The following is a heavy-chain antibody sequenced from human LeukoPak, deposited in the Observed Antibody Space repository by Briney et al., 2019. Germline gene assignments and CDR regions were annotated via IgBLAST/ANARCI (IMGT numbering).Heavy chain of an antibody. J-gene: IGHJ3*02. V-gene: IGHV4-39*07. CDR1: GGSISSRTYY. D-gene: IGHD2/OR15-2a*01. CDR3: AREWTTWGAIDI. Sequence: PSETLSLTCTVSGGSISSRTYYWGWIRQPPGKGLEWIVSIYYTGSTFYNPSLKSRVTISVDTSKNQFSMKLSSVTAADAAVYFCAREWTTWGAIDIWGQGTMVTVSS. CDR2: IYYTGST.